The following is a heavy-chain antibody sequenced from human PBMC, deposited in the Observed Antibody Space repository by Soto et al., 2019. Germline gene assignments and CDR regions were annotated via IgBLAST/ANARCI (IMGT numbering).Heavy chain of an antibody. D-gene: IGHD3-16*01. CDR1: GYTFTGYY. V-gene: IGHV1-2*02. Sequence: ASVKVSCKASGYTFTGYYMHWVRQAPGQGLEWMGWINPNSGGTNYAQKFQGRVTMTRDTSISTAYMELSRLRSDDAAVYYCARAGITADRDFDYWGQGTLVTVYS. CDR2: INPNSGGT. CDR3: ARAGITADRDFDY. J-gene: IGHJ4*02.